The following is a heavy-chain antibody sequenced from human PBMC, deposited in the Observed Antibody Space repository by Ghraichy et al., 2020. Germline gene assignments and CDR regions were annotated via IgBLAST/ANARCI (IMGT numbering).Heavy chain of an antibody. J-gene: IGHJ3*02. V-gene: IGHV3-30*02. Sequence: GGSPRLSCAASGFTFSSYGMHWVRQAPGKGLEWVAFIRYDGSNKYYADSVKGRFTISRDNSKNTLYLQMNSLRAEDTAVYYCAKDQIRNYYDSSGYPDIWGQGTMVTVSS. CDR3: AKDQIRNYYDSSGYPDI. CDR2: IRYDGSNK. CDR1: GFTFSSYG. D-gene: IGHD3-22*01.